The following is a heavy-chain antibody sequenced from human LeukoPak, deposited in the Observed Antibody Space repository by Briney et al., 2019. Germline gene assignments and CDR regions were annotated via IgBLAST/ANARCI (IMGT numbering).Heavy chain of an antibody. CDR2: IYYSGST. D-gene: IGHD3-9*01. CDR1: GGSISSYY. Sequence: PSETLSLTCTVSGGSISSYYWSWIRQPPGKGLEWIGYIYYSGSTNYNPSLKSRVTISVDTSKNQFSLKLSSVTAADTAVYYCARVGRYFDWLSPGIYYYGMDVWGQGTTVTVSS. CDR3: ARVGRYFDWLSPGIYYYGMDV. J-gene: IGHJ6*02. V-gene: IGHV4-59*12.